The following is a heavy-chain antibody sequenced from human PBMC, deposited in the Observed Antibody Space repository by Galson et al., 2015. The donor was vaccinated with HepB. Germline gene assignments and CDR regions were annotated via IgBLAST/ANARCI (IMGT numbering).Heavy chain of an antibody. CDR1: GFTFTSSA. J-gene: IGHJ4*02. D-gene: IGHD6-19*01. V-gene: IGHV1-58*01. CDR3: AAGVVPQWLVPSFDY. Sequence: SVKVSCKASGFTFTSSAVQWVRQARGQRLEWIGWIVVGSGNTNYAQKFQERVTITRDMSTSTAYMELSSLRSEDTAVYYCAAGVVPQWLVPSFDYWGQGTLVTVSS. CDR2: IVVGSGNT.